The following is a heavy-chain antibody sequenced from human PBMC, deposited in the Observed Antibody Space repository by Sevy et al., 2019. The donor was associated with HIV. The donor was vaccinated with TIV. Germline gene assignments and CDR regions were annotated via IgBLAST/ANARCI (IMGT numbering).Heavy chain of an antibody. Sequence: GGSLRLSCAASGFTFDDYAMHWVRQAPGKGLEWVSGISWNSGSIGYADSVKGRFTISRDNAKNSLYLQMNSLRAEDMALYYCARGGYVVYYGMDVWGQGTTVTVSS. CDR2: ISWNSGSI. J-gene: IGHJ6*02. D-gene: IGHD5-12*01. CDR1: GFTFDDYA. V-gene: IGHV3-9*03. CDR3: ARGGYVVYYGMDV.